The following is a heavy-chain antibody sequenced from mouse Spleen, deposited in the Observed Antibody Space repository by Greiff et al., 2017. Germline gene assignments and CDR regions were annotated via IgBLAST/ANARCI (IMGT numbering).Heavy chain of an antibody. CDR3: ARRITARATDY. CDR1: GYTFTSYW. CDR2: IDPSDSYT. V-gene: IGHV1-69*01. J-gene: IGHJ2*01. Sequence: VKLQQPGAELVMPGASVKLSCKASGYTFTSYWMHWVKQRPGQGLEWIGEIDPSDSYTNYNQKFKGKATLTVDKSSSTAYMQLSSLTSEDSAVYYCARRITARATDYWGQGTTLTVSS. D-gene: IGHD3-1*01.